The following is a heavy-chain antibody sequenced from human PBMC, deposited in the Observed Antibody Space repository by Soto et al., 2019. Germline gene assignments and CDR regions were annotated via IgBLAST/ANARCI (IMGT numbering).Heavy chain of an antibody. Sequence: QVQLEQSGAEVKKPGASMKVSCQASGYTFTSYYIHWVRQAPGQGLEWMGVSHVGPDTTMYAQEFQGRVTMTRDTSTSTVYMELSSLISEDTAVYFCARESSGTQYFDYWGQGTLVTVSS. D-gene: IGHD6-19*01. J-gene: IGHJ4*02. CDR3: ARESSGTQYFDY. V-gene: IGHV1-46*01. CDR1: GYTFTSYY. CDR2: SHVGPDTT.